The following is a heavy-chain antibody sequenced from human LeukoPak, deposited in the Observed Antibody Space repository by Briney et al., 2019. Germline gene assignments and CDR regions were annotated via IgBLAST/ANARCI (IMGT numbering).Heavy chain of an antibody. CDR2: ISGSGGST. D-gene: IGHD3-3*01. CDR1: GGSISSSSYY. Sequence: ETLSLTCTVSGGSISSSSYYWGWIRQPPGKGLEWVSAISGSGGSTYYADSVKGRFTISRDNSKNTLYLQMNSLRAEDTAVYYCAKEYDFWSGYSDYWGQGTLVTVSS. V-gene: IGHV3-23*01. CDR3: AKEYDFWSGYSDY. J-gene: IGHJ4*02.